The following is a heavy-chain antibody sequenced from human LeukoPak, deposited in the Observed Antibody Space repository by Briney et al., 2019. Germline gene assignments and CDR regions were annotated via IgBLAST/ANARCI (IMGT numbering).Heavy chain of an antibody. CDR3: ARVQGRISAWGAFDI. J-gene: IGHJ3*02. V-gene: IGHV1-2*02. CDR1: GYTFTGYY. CDR2: INPNSGGT. Sequence: APVTVSCKASGYTFTGYYMHWVRQAPGQGLEWMGWINPNSGGTNYAQKFQGRVTMTRDTSISTAYMELSRLRSDDTAVYYCARVQGRISAWGAFDIWGQGTEVTVSS. D-gene: IGHD3-16*01.